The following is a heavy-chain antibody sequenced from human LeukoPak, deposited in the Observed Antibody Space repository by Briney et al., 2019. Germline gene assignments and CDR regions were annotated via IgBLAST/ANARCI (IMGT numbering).Heavy chain of an antibody. V-gene: IGHV3-7*01. CDR1: GFTFSNYY. J-gene: IGHJ4*02. CDR2: IEKGGSEK. Sequence: PGGSLRLSCAASGFTFSNYYMSWVRQAPGKGLEWVANIEKGGSEKYYVDSVKRRFTISRDNAKNALCLQMDNVRAEDTAVYYCVRDGDANSAHPFDYWGQGVLVTVSS. D-gene: IGHD5-24*01. CDR3: VRDGDANSAHPFDY.